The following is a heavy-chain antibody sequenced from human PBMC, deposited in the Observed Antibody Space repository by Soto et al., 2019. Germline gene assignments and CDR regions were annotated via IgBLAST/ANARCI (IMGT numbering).Heavy chain of an antibody. CDR2: ISYDGSNK. CDR1: GFTFSSYG. Sequence: GGSLRLSCAASGFTFSSYGMHWVRQAPGKGPEWVAVISYDGSNKYYADSVKGRFTISRDNSKNTLYLQMNSLRAEDTAVYYCAKDRSLVRGPMPYWGQGTLVTVSS. D-gene: IGHD3-10*01. J-gene: IGHJ4*02. CDR3: AKDRSLVRGPMPY. V-gene: IGHV3-30*18.